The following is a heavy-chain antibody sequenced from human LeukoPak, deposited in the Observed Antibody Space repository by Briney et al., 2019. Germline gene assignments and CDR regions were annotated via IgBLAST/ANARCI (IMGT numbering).Heavy chain of an antibody. CDR2: VFYTGET. D-gene: IGHD6-19*01. V-gene: IGHV4-59*08. J-gene: IGHJ4*02. Sequence: SETLSLTCSVSPGSIGGYYWSWFRQPPGKSLEWVGYVFYTGETDYNRSLRSRGTISVDASKNQVSLRLTSVTAADTAVYYCARRKGGWSDYWGQGTLVTVSS. CDR1: PGSIGGYY. CDR3: ARRKGGWSDY.